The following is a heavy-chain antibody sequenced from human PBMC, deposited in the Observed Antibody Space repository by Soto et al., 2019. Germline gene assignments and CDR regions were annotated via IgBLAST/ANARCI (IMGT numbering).Heavy chain of an antibody. J-gene: IGHJ6*02. CDR2: IYYSGTT. D-gene: IGHD2-21*01. CDR3: AASCVGCGGFNYYGMDV. CDR1: GGSISSYY. V-gene: IGHV4-59*06. Sequence: SETLSLTCTVSGGSISSYYWSWIRQPPGKGLEWIGYIYYSGTTYYNPSLKSRVTISVDTSKNQFSLKLSSVTAADTAVYYCAASCVGCGGFNYYGMDVWGQGTTVTVSS.